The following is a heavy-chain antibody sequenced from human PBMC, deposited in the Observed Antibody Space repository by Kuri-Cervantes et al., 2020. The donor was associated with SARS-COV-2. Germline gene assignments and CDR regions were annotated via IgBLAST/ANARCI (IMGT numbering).Heavy chain of an antibody. CDR2: IIPIFGTA. CDR3: AFVVATMEDFDY. J-gene: IGHJ4*02. CDR1: GGTFSSYA. V-gene: IGHV1-69*05. Sequence: SVKVSCKASGGTFSSYAISWVRQAPGQGLEWMGGIIPIFGTANYAQKFQGRVTITTDESTSTAYMELSSLRSEDTAVYYCAFVVATMEDFDYWGQGTLVTVSS. D-gene: IGHD5-12*01.